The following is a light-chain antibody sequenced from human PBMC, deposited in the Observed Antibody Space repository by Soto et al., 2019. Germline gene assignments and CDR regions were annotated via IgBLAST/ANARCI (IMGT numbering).Light chain of an antibody. V-gene: IGKV1-5*03. CDR3: QQYESFPRT. J-gene: IGKJ1*01. CDR2: KAS. Sequence: DIQMTQSPSTLSASVGDRVTITCRASQSINNWLAWYQQKPGKAPKLLILKASTLESGVPSRFSGSGSGTEFTLSISSLQPDDVATYYCQQYESFPRTFGQGTKVEIK. CDR1: QSINNW.